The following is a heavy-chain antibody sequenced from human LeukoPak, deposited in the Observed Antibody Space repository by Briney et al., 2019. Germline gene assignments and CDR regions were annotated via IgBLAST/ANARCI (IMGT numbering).Heavy chain of an antibody. CDR2: ITNSGNSK. V-gene: IGHV3-48*01. CDR1: EFTFSSYS. Sequence: GGSLRLSCAASEFTFSSYSMNWVRQAPGKGLEWVSYITNSGNSKSYADSVKGRFTISRDNTKNSLYLQMNGLRAEDTAVYYCARDYDSSGYYYYYYYYGMDVWGQGTTVTVSS. CDR3: ARDYDSSGYYYYYYYYGMDV. D-gene: IGHD3-22*01. J-gene: IGHJ6*02.